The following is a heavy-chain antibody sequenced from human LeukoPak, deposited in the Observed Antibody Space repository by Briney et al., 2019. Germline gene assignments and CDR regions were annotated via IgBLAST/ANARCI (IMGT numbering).Heavy chain of an antibody. CDR3: VRDAIQNHDILTGLYYFDY. CDR1: GYTFTSYG. J-gene: IGHJ4*02. Sequence: GASVKVSCKASGYTFTSYGISWVRQAPGQGLEWMGWISGYNGNTNYIQKVQGRVTMTTDTSTSTAYMELRSLRSDDTAVYYCVRDAIQNHDILTGLYYFDYWGQGTLVTVSS. D-gene: IGHD3-9*01. CDR2: ISGYNGNT. V-gene: IGHV1-18*01.